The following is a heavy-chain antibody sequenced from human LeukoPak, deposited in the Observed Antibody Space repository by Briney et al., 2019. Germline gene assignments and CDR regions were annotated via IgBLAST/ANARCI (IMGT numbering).Heavy chain of an antibody. CDR2: ISGSGGST. CDR3: AKFSGGVVYYYYGMDV. D-gene: IGHD3-3*01. V-gene: IGHV3-23*01. J-gene: IGHJ6*02. Sequence: GGSLRLSCAASGFTFSSYAMSWLRQAPGKGLEWVSAISGSGGSTYYADSVKGRFTNSRDNSKNTLYLQMNSLRAEDTAVYYCAKFSGGVVYYYYGMDVWGQGTTVTVSS. CDR1: GFTFSSYA.